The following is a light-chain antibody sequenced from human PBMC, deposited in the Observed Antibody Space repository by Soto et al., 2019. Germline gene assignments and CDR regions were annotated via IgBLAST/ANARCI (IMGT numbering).Light chain of an antibody. J-gene: IGKJ5*01. V-gene: IGKV3-15*01. Sequence: EIVMTQSPGTLSVAPGERATLSCRASQSISTDVGGYQQRPGQASRLLIYGDSTRATGIPASFSGSGSGTELTLTISRLESEDSAVYYWKQYNARHQITFAQGTRLDIK. CDR1: QSISTD. CDR3: KQYNARHQIT. CDR2: GDS.